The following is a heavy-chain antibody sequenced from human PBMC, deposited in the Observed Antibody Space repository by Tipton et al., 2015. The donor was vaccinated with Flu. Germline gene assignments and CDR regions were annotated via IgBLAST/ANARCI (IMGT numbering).Heavy chain of an antibody. CDR1: DYSISSGYY. CDR3: ARSTYFYGSGSSDY. D-gene: IGHD3-10*01. Sequence: PGLVKPSETLSPICTVSDYSISSGYYWGWIRQPPGKGLEWIGCISHSGRTYYNPSLKSRVTISVDTAKNQFSQRLSSVTAADTAVYYCARSTYFYGSGSSDYWGQGTLVTVSS. J-gene: IGHJ4*02. CDR2: ISHSGRT. V-gene: IGHV4-38-2*02.